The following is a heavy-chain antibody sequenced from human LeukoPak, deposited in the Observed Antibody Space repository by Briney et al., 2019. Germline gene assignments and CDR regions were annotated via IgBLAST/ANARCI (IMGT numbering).Heavy chain of an antibody. CDR2: IYYSGST. Sequence: SETLSLTCTVSGGSTSSSSYYWGWIRQPPGKGLEWIGSIYYSGSTYYNPSLKSRVTISVDTSKNQFSLKLSSVTAADTAVYYCARHLYPRCSGGSCYSVGYFDYWGQGTLVTVSS. CDR3: ARHLYPRCSGGSCYSVGYFDY. CDR1: GGSTSSSSYY. V-gene: IGHV4-39*01. J-gene: IGHJ4*02. D-gene: IGHD2-15*01.